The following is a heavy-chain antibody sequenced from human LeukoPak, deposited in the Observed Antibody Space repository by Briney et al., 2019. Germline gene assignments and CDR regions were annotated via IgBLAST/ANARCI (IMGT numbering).Heavy chain of an antibody. V-gene: IGHV3-23*01. J-gene: IGHJ4*02. D-gene: IGHD5-12*01. CDR2: IISGGST. CDR3: AKEYYSGLYDY. Sequence: PGGSLTLSCAPSGFTFSSYGMSWVRQAPGRGLEWVSGIISGGSTYYADSVKGRFTISRDNSKSTLHLQMNSLRAEDRAVYYCAKEYYSGLYDYWGQGTLVTVSS. CDR1: GFTFSSYG.